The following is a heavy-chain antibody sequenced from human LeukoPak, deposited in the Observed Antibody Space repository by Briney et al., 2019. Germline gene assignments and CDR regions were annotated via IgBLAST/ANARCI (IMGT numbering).Heavy chain of an antibody. Sequence: SETLSLTCSVSDYSITAGYYWGWIRPPPGKGLEWIGSLFHSGATYFTPSLKSRVTISVDTSRNQFSLSLHSVTSADAAIYYCVRESGNGGHPLFHHWGQGTPVTVSS. CDR3: VRESGNGGHPLFHH. D-gene: IGHD4-23*01. V-gene: IGHV4-38-2*02. CDR1: DYSITAGYY. CDR2: LFHSGAT. J-gene: IGHJ4*02.